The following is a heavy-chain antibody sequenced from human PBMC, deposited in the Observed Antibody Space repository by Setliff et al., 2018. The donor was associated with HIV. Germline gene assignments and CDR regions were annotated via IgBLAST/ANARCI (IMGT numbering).Heavy chain of an antibody. V-gene: IGHV3-33*01. Sequence: GGSLRLSCAASGFTFSRQGMHWVRQAPGKGLEWVAVIWYDGSKKYYGDSAKGRFTISRDNSKNTVSLEMNSLRAEDTAMYYCARAVTDYYYYYYMDVWGKGTTVTVS. J-gene: IGHJ6*03. D-gene: IGHD2-21*02. CDR3: ARAVTDYYYYYYMDV. CDR2: IWYDGSKK. CDR1: GFTFSRQG.